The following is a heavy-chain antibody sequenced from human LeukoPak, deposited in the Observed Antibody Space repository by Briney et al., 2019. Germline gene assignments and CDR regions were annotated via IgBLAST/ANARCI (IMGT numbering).Heavy chain of an antibody. D-gene: IGHD6-19*01. CDR2: ISSSSSYI. CDR1: GFTFSSYS. CDR3: ARGPPFIAVAGFDY. Sequence: GGSLRLSCAASGFTFSSYSMNWVRQAPGKGLEWVSSISSSSSYIYYADSVKGRFTISRDNAKNSLHLQMNSLRAEDTAVYYCARGPPFIAVAGFDYWGQGTLVTVSS. J-gene: IGHJ4*02. V-gene: IGHV3-21*01.